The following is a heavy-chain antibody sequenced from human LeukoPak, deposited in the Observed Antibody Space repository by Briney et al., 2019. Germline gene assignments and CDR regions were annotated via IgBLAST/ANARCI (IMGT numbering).Heavy chain of an antibody. CDR2: IYYSGST. CDR1: VGSISGYY. J-gene: IGHJ5*02. D-gene: IGHD6-6*01. V-gene: IGHV4-59*12. CDR3: ARDREYSSSGLVWFDP. Sequence: SETLSPTCTVSVGSISGYYWSWIRQPPGKGLEWIGYIYYSGSTNYNPSLKSRVTISVDTSENQFSLKLTSVTAADTAVYYCARDREYSSSGLVWFDPWGHGILVTVSS.